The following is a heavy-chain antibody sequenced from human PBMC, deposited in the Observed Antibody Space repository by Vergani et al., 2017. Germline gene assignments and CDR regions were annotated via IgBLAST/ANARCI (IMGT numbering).Heavy chain of an antibody. CDR1: GSTVSGNY. CDR2: IYNGDET. D-gene: IGHD3-10*01. V-gene: IGHV3-66*02. Sequence: ELQLVESGGGLVQPGASLRLSCAASGSTVSGNYMTWVRQAPGKGLEWVSHIYNGDETYYADSFKGRVTISRDTSKNTLHLQINNLRVEDTAVYYCARGNDYGSGTYVDPWGQGTLVTVAS. J-gene: IGHJ5*02. CDR3: ARGNDYGSGTYVDP.